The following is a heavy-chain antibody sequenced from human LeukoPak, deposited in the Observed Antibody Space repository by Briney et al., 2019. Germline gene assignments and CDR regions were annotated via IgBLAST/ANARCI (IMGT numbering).Heavy chain of an antibody. J-gene: IGHJ5*02. V-gene: IGHV1-8*01. CDR3: ARSPIAAAGIMFDP. CDR1: GYTFTSYD. Sequence: ASVKVSCKASGYTFTSYDINWVRQAPGQGLEWMGWMNPNSGNTDYAQKFQGRVTMTRNTSISTAYMELSSLRSEDTAVYYCARSPIAAAGIMFDPWGQGTLVTVSS. D-gene: IGHD6-13*01. CDR2: MNPNSGNT.